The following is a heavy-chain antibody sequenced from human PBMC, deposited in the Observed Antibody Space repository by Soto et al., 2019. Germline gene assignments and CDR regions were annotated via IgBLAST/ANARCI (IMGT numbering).Heavy chain of an antibody. CDR1: GFTFSSYA. V-gene: IGHV3-23*01. D-gene: IGHD6-13*01. CDR3: ARRSSSWYFDY. Sequence: EVQLLESGGGLVQPGGSLRLSCAASGFTFSSYAMNWVRQAPGKGLEWVSVISGSDGSTYYADSVKGRFTISRDNSKSTLNRQMNSLRAEDTAVYYCARRSSSWYFDYWGQGTLVTVSS. CDR2: ISGSDGST. J-gene: IGHJ4*02.